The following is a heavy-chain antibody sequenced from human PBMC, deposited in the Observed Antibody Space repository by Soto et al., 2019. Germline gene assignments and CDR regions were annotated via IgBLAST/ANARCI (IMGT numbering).Heavy chain of an antibody. CDR3: AKDWLAARPNYYYGMDV. CDR1: GFTFSSYA. CDR2: ISGSGGGT. V-gene: IGHV3-23*01. J-gene: IGHJ6*02. Sequence: GGSLRLSCAASGFTFSSYAMSWVRQAPGKGLEWVSAISGSGGGTYYADSVKGRFTISRDNSKNTLYLQMNTLRAEDTAVYYCAKDWLAARPNYYYGMDVWGQGTTVTVSS. D-gene: IGHD6-6*01.